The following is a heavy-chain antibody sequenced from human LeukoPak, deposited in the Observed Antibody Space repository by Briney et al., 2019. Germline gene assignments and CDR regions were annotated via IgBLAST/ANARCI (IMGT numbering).Heavy chain of an antibody. CDR3: ARSRRSWSTFDY. D-gene: IGHD6-13*01. CDR1: GGSITNYY. CDR2: IYHSGST. Sequence: SETLSLTCTVSGGSITNYYWGLIRQPPGKGLEWIGSIYHSGSTYYNPSLKSRVTISVDTSKNQFSLKLTSVTAADTAVYYCARSRRSWSTFDYWGQGTLVTVSS. J-gene: IGHJ4*02. V-gene: IGHV4-38-2*02.